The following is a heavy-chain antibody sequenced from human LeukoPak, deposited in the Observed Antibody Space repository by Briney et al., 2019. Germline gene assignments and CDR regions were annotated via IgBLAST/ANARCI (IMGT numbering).Heavy chain of an antibody. J-gene: IGHJ4*02. CDR3: ARDEFYCSGGSCYSDIDY. Sequence: ASVKVSCKASGYTFTGYYMHWVRQAPGQGLEWMGRINPNSGGTNYAQEFQGRVTMTRDTSISTAYMELSRLRSDDTAVYYCARDEFYCSGGSCYSDIDYWGQGTLVTVSS. V-gene: IGHV1-2*06. CDR1: GYTFTGYY. CDR2: INPNSGGT. D-gene: IGHD2-15*01.